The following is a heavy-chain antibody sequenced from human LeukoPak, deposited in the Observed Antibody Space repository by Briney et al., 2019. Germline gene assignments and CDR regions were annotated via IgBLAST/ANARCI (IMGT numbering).Heavy chain of an antibody. D-gene: IGHD2-2*01. CDR2: MNPNSGNT. CDR1: GYTFTSYD. CDR3: ARSGDSCSSTSCYSDL. Sequence: GASVKVSCKASGYTFTSYDINWVRQATGQGLEWMGWMNPNSGNTGYAQKFQGRVTMTRNTSIGTAYMELSSLRSEDTAVYYCARSGDSCSSTSCYSDLWGRGTLVTVSS. V-gene: IGHV1-8*01. J-gene: IGHJ2*01.